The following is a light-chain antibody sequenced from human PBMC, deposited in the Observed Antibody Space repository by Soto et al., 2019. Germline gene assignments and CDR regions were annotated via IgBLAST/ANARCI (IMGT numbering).Light chain of an antibody. J-gene: IGKJ4*01. Sequence: EIVLTQSPGTLSLSPGERATLSCRASQSVSSSYLAWYQQKPGQAPRLLIYGASSRATGIPDRFSGSGSGTDLTLTISRLEPEDFAVYYCQQYGSSPALTVGGGTKVEIK. CDR3: QQYGSSPALT. V-gene: IGKV3-20*01. CDR1: QSVSSSY. CDR2: GAS.